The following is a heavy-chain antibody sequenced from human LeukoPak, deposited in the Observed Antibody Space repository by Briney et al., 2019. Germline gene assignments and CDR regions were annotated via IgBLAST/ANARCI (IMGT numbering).Heavy chain of an antibody. V-gene: IGHV5-51*01. CDR3: ARLYSPYYYDSPFGY. D-gene: IGHD3-22*01. CDR1: GYSFTSYW. J-gene: IGHJ4*02. CDR2: IYPGDSDT. Sequence: GESLKISCKGSGYSFTSYWIGWVRQMPGKGLEWMGIIYPGDSDTRYSPSFQGQVTISVDKSISTAYLQWSSLKASDTAMYYCARLYSPYYYDSPFGYWGQGTLVTVSS.